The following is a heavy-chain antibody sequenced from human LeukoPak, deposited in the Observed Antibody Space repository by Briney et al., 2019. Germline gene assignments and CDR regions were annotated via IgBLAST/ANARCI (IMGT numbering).Heavy chain of an antibody. CDR1: GGTFSSYA. V-gene: IGHV1-69*04. J-gene: IGHJ5*02. CDR3: ARGRANDFWSGYYQSNWFDP. D-gene: IGHD3-3*01. Sequence: GASVKVSCKASGGTFSSYATSWVRQAPGQGLEWMGRIIPILGIANYAQKFQGRVTITADKSTSTAYMELSSLRSEDTAVYYCARGRANDFWSGYYQSNWFDPWGQGTLVTVSS. CDR2: IIPILGIA.